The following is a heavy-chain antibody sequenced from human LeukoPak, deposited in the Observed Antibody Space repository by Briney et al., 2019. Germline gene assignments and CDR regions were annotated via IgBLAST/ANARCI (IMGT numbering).Heavy chain of an antibody. CDR3: VRDWGYDSSGYWQKYFDT. CDR2: INHDGRST. V-gene: IGHV3-74*01. Sequence: GGSLRLSCATSGFTFTTFWMHWVRQAPGKGLVWVSRINHDGRSTNYADSVKGRFTISRDNAKNTVYLQMNSLRVEDTAVYYCVRDWGYDSSGYWQKYFDTWGQGTLVTVSS. D-gene: IGHD3-22*01. J-gene: IGHJ4*02. CDR1: GFTFTTFW.